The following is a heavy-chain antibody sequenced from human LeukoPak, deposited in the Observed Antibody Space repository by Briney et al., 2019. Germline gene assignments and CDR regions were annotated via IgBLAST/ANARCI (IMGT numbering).Heavy chain of an antibody. V-gene: IGHV1-2*02. CDR1: GYTFTGYY. D-gene: IGHD1-1*01. CDR2: INPNSGGT. Sequence: ASVKVSCKASGYTFTGYYMHWVRQAPGQGLEWMGWINPNSGGTNYAQKFQGRVTMTRDTSISTAYMELSRLRSDDTAVYYCARVGYNWNDGSFDIWGQGSMVTVSS. J-gene: IGHJ3*02. CDR3: ARVGYNWNDGSFDI.